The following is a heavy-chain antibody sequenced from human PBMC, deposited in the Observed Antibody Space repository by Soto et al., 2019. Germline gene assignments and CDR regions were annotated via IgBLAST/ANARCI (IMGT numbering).Heavy chain of an antibody. CDR1: VYTCSMYA. CDR2: INAGNGNT. V-gene: IGHV1-3*01. D-gene: IGHD2-15*01. J-gene: IGHJ4*02. Sequence: ASVKVSCKASVYTCSMYAMHWVVQAAVQRLDWMGWINAGNGNTKYSQKFQGRVTITRDTSASTAYMELSSLRSEDTAVYYCARGGPLGYCSGGSCLYYFDYWGQGTLVTVSS. CDR3: ARGGPLGYCSGGSCLYYFDY.